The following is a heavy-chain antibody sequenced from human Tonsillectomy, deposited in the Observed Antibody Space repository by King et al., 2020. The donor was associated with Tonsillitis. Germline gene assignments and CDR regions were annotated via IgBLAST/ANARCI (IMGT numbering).Heavy chain of an antibody. CDR3: ARAPRGRSGGWYSGWFDP. D-gene: IGHD6-19*01. Sequence: VQLVESGGGLIQPGGSLRLSCAASGFTVSSNYMSWVRQAPGKGLEWVSVIYSGGSTYYADSVKGRFTISRDNSKNTLYLQMNSLRAEDTAVYYCARAPRGRSGGWYSGWFDPWGQGTLVTVSS. CDR2: IYSGGST. CDR1: GFTVSSNY. V-gene: IGHV3-53*01. J-gene: IGHJ5*02.